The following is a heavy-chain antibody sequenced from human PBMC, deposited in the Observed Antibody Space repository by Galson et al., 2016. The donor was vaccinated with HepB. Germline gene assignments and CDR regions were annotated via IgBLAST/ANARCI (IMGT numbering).Heavy chain of an antibody. V-gene: IGHV4-34*01. J-gene: IGHJ4*02. CDR2: INHGRST. Sequence: LEWIGEINHGRSTYYNPSLKSRVTMSVDTSTNQFSLKLSSVTAADTAVYYCARYYYDTSGYHYFFDYWGQGTLVTVSS. D-gene: IGHD3-22*01. CDR3: ARYYYDTSGYHYFFDY.